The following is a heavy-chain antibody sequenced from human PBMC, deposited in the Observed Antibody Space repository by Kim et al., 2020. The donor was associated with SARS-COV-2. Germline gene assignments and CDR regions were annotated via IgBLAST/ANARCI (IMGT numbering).Heavy chain of an antibody. CDR3: AKDGGGAYSSSWYDY. CDR2: ITAGNGNT. D-gene: IGHD6-13*01. J-gene: IGHJ4*02. Sequence: ASVKVSCKTSGYTFTSYAMHWVRQAPGQRLEWMGWITAGNGNTKYSQKFQGRVTLTRDTSASTAYMELNNLRSEDTAVYYCAKDGGGAYSSSWYDYWGQG. V-gene: IGHV1-3*01. CDR1: GYTFTSYA.